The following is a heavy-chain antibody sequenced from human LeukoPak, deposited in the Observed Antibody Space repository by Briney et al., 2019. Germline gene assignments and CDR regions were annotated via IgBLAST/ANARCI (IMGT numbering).Heavy chain of an antibody. CDR1: GYSISSGYY. J-gene: IGHJ3*02. CDR2: IYHSGST. V-gene: IGHV4-38-2*01. CDR3: ARQYYDCWSGYRAFDI. D-gene: IGHD3-3*01. Sequence: KPSETLSLTCAVSGYSISSGYYWGWIRQPPGKGLEWIGSIYHSGSTYYNPSLKSRVTISVDTSKNQFSLKLSSVTAADTAVYYCARQYYDCWSGYRAFDIWGQGTMVTASS.